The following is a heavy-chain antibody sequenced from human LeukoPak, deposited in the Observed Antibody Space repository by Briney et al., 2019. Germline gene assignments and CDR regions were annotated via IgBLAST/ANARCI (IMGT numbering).Heavy chain of an antibody. CDR2: IYSDGST. D-gene: IGHD4-17*01. J-gene: IGHJ3*02. Sequence: GGSLRLSCAASGFTVSSNYMSWVRQAPGKGLEWVSVIYSDGSTYYADSVKGRFTISRDNSKNTLYLQMNSLRAEDTAVYYCAREERTSTTTTVTTAFDIWGQGTMVTVSS. CDR1: GFTVSSNY. V-gene: IGHV3-66*01. CDR3: AREERTSTTTTVTTAFDI.